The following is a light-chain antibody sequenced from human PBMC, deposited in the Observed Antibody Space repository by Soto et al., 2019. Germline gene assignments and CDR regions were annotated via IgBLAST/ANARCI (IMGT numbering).Light chain of an antibody. CDR3: QQHNQWPIT. Sequence: EVVMTQSPATVSGSPKETAYLSCRASQSAGNFLAWYQQKPGQAPRLLIYYISTRATGIPARFSGSGSGTEFTLTINSLQSEDSAVYYCQQHNQWPITFGQGTRLEIK. CDR2: YIS. J-gene: IGKJ5*01. V-gene: IGKV3D-15*01. CDR1: QSAGNF.